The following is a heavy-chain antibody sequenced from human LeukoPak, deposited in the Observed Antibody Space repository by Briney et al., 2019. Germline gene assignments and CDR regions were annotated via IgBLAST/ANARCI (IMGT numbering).Heavy chain of an antibody. CDR3: VKAQLGGTLDY. Sequence: GGSLRLSCAASGFTFSDYAMTWVRQAPGKGLEWVSSITTNGVSANYADSVKGRFTISRDNSKNTLYLQMRSLRAEDTAVYYCVKAQLGGTLDYWGQGTLVTVSS. D-gene: IGHD1-1*01. V-gene: IGHV3-23*01. CDR1: GFTFSDYA. J-gene: IGHJ4*02. CDR2: ITTNGVSA.